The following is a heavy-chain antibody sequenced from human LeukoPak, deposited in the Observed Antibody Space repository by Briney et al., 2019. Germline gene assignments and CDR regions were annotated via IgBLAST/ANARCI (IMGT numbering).Heavy chain of an antibody. D-gene: IGHD3-22*01. CDR1: GGTFSSYA. Sequence: SVKVSCKASGGTFSSYAISWVRQAPGQGLEWMGRIIPIFGTANYAQKFQGRVTITTDESTSTAYMELSSLRSEDTAVYYRATSFVHYYDSSGYWDYFDYWGQGTLVTVSS. CDR2: IIPIFGTA. V-gene: IGHV1-69*05. CDR3: ATSFVHYYDSSGYWDYFDY. J-gene: IGHJ4*02.